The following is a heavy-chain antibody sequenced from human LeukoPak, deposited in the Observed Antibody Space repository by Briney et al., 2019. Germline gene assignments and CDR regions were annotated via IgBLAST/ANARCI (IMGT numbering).Heavy chain of an antibody. D-gene: IGHD6-19*01. Sequence: PGGSLRLSCAASGFTFSNYAMSWVRQAPGKGLECVSGISSSGGSSYYADSVKGRFTISRDNSKNMLYLQMNSLRAEDTAVYYCAKASGQWVVGGHYYFDHWGQGTLVTVSS. CDR3: AKASGQWVVGGHYYFDH. V-gene: IGHV3-23*01. CDR2: ISSSGGSS. J-gene: IGHJ4*02. CDR1: GFTFSNYA.